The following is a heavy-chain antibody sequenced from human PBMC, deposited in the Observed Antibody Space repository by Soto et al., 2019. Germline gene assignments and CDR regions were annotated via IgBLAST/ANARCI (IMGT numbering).Heavy chain of an antibody. V-gene: IGHV3-21*01. CDR3: ARVPLTCSSTSCSLGP. Sequence: GGSLRLSCAASGLIFSSYSMNWVRQAPGKGLEWVSSISSDTTYIYYADSVEGRFTISRDNAKNSLYLQMNNLRAEDTAMYYCARVPLTCSSTSCSLGPWGQGTLVTVSS. J-gene: IGHJ5*02. D-gene: IGHD2-2*01. CDR1: GLIFSSYS. CDR2: ISSDTTYI.